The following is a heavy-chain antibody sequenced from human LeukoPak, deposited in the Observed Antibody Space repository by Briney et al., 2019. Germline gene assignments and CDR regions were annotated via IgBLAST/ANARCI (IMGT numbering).Heavy chain of an antibody. J-gene: IGHJ6*02. CDR2: IYTSGST. D-gene: IGHD3-9*01. CDR1: GGSISSGSYY. CDR3: ARENYGILTGYRYNMDV. Sequence: PSQTLSLTCTVSGGSISSGSYYWSWIRRPAGKGLEWIGRIYTSGSTNYNPSLKSRVTISVDTSKNQFSLKLSSVTAADTAVYYCARENYGILTGYRYNMDVWGQGTTVTVSS. V-gene: IGHV4-61*02.